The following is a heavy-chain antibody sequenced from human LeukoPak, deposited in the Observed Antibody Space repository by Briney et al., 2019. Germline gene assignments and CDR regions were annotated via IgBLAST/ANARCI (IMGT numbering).Heavy chain of an antibody. D-gene: IGHD3-22*01. V-gene: IGHV3-11*04. CDR2: ISNSGSTT. CDR3: ARGNYYDSSGYSKPLDY. Sequence: GGSLRLSCAASGFTFSDYYMSWIRQAPGKGLEWVSYISNSGSTTYYADSVKGRFTISRDNSKNTLYLQMNSLRAEDTAVYYCARGNYYDSSGYSKPLDYWGQGTLVTVSS. CDR1: GFTFSDYY. J-gene: IGHJ4*02.